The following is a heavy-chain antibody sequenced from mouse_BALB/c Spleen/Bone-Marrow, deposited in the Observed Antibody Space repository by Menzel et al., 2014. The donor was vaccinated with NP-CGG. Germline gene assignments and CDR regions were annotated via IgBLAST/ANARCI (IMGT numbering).Heavy chain of an antibody. Sequence: VQLQQSGAELVKPGAPVTLSCKASGYTFTSYWMNWVKQRPGRGLEWIGRIDPSDSETHYNQKFKDKATLTVDKSSSTAYIQLSSLTSEDSAVYYCARALGDGYYYAMDYWGQGTSVTVSS. CDR3: ARALGDGYYYAMDY. J-gene: IGHJ4*01. V-gene: IGHV1-74*01. D-gene: IGHD2-3*01. CDR1: GYTFTSYW. CDR2: IDPSDSET.